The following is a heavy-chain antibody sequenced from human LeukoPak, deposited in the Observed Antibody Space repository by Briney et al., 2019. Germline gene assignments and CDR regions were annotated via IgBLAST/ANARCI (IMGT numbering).Heavy chain of an antibody. J-gene: IGHJ3*02. CDR1: GGSFSGYY. Sequence: ETLSLTCAVYGGSFSGYYWSWTRQPPGKGLEWIGEINHSGSTNYNPSLKSRVTISVDTSKNQFSLKLNSVTAADTAVYYCATPYSGGYHGLDIWGQGTMVTVSS. D-gene: IGHD1-26*01. V-gene: IGHV4-34*01. CDR3: ATPYSGGYHGLDI. CDR2: INHSGST.